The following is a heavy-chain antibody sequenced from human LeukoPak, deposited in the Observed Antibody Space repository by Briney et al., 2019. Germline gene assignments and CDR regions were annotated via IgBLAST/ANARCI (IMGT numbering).Heavy chain of an antibody. CDR1: GGSISSNNYY. CDR2: ISYSGST. J-gene: IGHJ4*02. D-gene: IGHD4-23*01. CDR3: ARTGYTVALDY. V-gene: IGHV4-39*07. Sequence: PSETLALTCTVSGGSISSNNYYWGWIRQPPGKGLEWIGSISYSGSTYYNPSLKSRVTISVDTSKNQFSLKLTSVTAADTAVYYCARTGYTVALDYWGQGTLVTVSS.